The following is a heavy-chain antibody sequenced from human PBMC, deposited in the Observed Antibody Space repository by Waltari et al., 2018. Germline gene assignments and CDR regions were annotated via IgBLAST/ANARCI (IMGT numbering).Heavy chain of an antibody. J-gene: IGHJ5*02. CDR1: GFTFRSYS. V-gene: IGHV3-48*01. D-gene: IGHD3-22*01. Sequence: EVQLVESGGGLVQPGGYLRLSCAASGFTFRSYSMNWVRQAPGKGLEWVSYISSSSSTIYYADSVKGRFTISRDNAKNSLYLQMNSLRAEDTAVYYCARDLGRYYYDSSGYAWGQGTLVTVSS. CDR3: ARDLGRYYYDSSGYA. CDR2: ISSSSSTI.